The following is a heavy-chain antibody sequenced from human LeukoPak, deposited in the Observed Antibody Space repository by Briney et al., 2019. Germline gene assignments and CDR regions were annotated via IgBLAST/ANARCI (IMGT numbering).Heavy chain of an antibody. J-gene: IGHJ4*02. CDR1: GGTFSSYA. V-gene: IGHV1-69*04. Sequence: GASVKVSCKASGGTFSSYAISWVRQAPGQGLEWMGRIIPIFGIANYAQKFQGRVTITADKSTSTAYMELSSLGSEDTAVYYCARADGYNLDYWGQGTLVTVSS. D-gene: IGHD5-24*01. CDR2: IIPIFGIA. CDR3: ARADGYNLDY.